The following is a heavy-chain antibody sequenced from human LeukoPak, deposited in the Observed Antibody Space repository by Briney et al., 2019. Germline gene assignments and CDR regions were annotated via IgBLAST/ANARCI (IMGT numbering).Heavy chain of an antibody. J-gene: IGHJ4*02. D-gene: IGHD3-16*01. CDR2: ISGNGINT. V-gene: IGHV3-23*01. CDR3: ARVVSD. Sequence: GGSLRLSCATSGFTFNIYAMNWVRQAPGKGLEWVSIISGNGINTYYADSVKGRFTISRDDSKNTLYLQMNSLRVDDTAIYYCARVVSDWGQGTLVTVAS. CDR1: GFTFNIYA.